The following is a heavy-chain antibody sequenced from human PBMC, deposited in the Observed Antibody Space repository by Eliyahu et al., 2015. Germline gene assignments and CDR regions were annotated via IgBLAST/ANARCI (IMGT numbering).Heavy chain of an antibody. V-gene: IGHV4-34*01. Sequence: QVQLQQWGAGLLKPSETLSLTCAVYGGSFSGYYWSWIRQPPGKGLEWIGEINHSGSTNYNPSLKSRVTISVDTSKNQFSLKLSSVTAADTAVYYCARGRRYYYDSSGYYYDYWGQGTLVTVSS. CDR2: INHSGST. D-gene: IGHD3-22*01. J-gene: IGHJ4*02. CDR1: GGSFSGYY. CDR3: ARGRRYYYDSSGYYYDY.